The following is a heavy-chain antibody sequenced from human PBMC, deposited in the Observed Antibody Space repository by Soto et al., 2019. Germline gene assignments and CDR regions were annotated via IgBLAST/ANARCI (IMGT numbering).Heavy chain of an antibody. CDR1: GGSISGYY. CDR2: IYYDWTI. D-gene: IGHD2-15*01. CDR3: ARQVNCLMGYAYDI. J-gene: IGHJ3*02. Sequence: VPLQESGPGLVKPSETLSLTCTVSGGSISGYYCACVRQPQEKVLEWMGFIYYDWTIRSNPSLNSRGTLSVDTSKNQFYLKLKSVAAADTASYYSARQVNCLMGYAYDIWRQGTMVTVSS. V-gene: IGHV4-59*08.